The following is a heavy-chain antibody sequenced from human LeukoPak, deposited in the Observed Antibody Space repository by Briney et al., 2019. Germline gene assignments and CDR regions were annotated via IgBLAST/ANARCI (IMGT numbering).Heavy chain of an antibody. J-gene: IGHJ4*02. CDR2: LSGSGAST. D-gene: IGHD4-23*01. CDR1: GFTFGNYA. Sequence: GGSLRLSCAASGFTFGNYAINWVRQAPGKGLEWVSGLSGSGASTYYADSVKGRFTISRDNSKNTVYLQMNSLRAEDTAMYYCAKDKTTVVPHYFDDWGQGTLVSVSS. CDR3: AKDKTTVVPHYFDD. V-gene: IGHV3-23*01.